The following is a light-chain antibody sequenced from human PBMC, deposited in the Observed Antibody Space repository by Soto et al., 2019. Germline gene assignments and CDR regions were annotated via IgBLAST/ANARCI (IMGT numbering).Light chain of an antibody. CDR1: QSVTSSF. CDR2: GAS. Sequence: EIVLTQSPGTLSMSPGERVTLSCRASQSVTSSFLAWYQQKPGQSPRLLIYGASNRATGIPDRFSGSGSGTDFTLSISGLEPEDFAMYYCQQYGTSPYTFGQGTKLDIK. CDR3: QQYGTSPYT. V-gene: IGKV3-20*01. J-gene: IGKJ2*01.